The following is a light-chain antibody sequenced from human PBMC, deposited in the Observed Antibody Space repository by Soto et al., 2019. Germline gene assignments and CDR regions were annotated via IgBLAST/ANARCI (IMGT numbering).Light chain of an antibody. V-gene: IGKV3-15*01. Sequence: EVVMTQSPATLSLSPXEXPTLSFTXSQRISNNVAWYQQRPGQTPRLLIYGASTRASGVPARFSGSGFGADFTLTISGLQSEDVATYYCQQFNYWPPWTFGQGTRLEIK. CDR1: QRISNN. J-gene: IGKJ5*01. CDR3: QQFNYWPPWT. CDR2: GAS.